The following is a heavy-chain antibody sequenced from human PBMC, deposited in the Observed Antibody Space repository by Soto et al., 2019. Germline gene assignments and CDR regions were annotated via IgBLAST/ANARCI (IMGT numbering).Heavy chain of an antibody. Sequence: ASVKVSCKASGCTFTGYYMHWVRQAPGQGLEWMGWINPNSGGTNYAQKFQGWVTMTRDTSISTAYMELSRLRSDDTAVYYCARERVMITFGGVIVRFGVDVWGQGTTVTVSS. CDR1: GCTFTGYY. CDR3: ARERVMITFGGVIVRFGVDV. D-gene: IGHD3-16*02. V-gene: IGHV1-2*04. CDR2: INPNSGGT. J-gene: IGHJ6*02.